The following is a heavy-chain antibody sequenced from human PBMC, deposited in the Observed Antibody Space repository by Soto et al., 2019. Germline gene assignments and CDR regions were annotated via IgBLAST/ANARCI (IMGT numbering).Heavy chain of an antibody. D-gene: IGHD6-19*01. CDR3: ARDDIPGRAVAIYGMDV. Sequence: PGGSLRLSCAASGFTSSNYGMHWVRQAPGKGLEWVAVIWYDGSNKYYADPVKGRFTISRDNSKNTLYLQINSLRAEDTAVYYCARDDIPGRAVAIYGMDVWGQGTTVTVSS. CDR1: GFTSSNYG. V-gene: IGHV3-33*01. J-gene: IGHJ6*02. CDR2: IWYDGSNK.